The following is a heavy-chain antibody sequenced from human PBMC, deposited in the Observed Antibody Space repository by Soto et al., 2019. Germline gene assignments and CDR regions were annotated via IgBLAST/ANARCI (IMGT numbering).Heavy chain of an antibody. CDR3: TRDFPPGYCSGGSCYVFDY. Sequence: QVQLVESGGGVVQPGRSLRLSCAASGFTFNRYAIHWVRQAPGKGLDWVAVISYDGNNKYYADSVKGRFTITRDNSKKXLXXQMNSLRAEDTAVYYCTRDFPPGYCSGGSCYVFDYWGQGTLVTVSS. V-gene: IGHV3-30-3*01. J-gene: IGHJ4*02. D-gene: IGHD2-15*01. CDR1: GFTFNRYA. CDR2: ISYDGNNK.